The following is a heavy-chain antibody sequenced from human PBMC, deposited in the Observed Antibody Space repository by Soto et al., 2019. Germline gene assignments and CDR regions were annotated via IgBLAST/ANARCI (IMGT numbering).Heavy chain of an antibody. CDR1: GFTFSSYA. CDR3: ARDIGLIAAAGTVDY. V-gene: IGHV3-30-3*01. J-gene: IGHJ4*02. CDR2: ISYDGSNK. D-gene: IGHD6-13*01. Sequence: QVQLVESGGGVVQPGRSLRLSCAASGFTFSSYAMHWVRQAPGKGLEWVAVISYDGSNKYYADSVKGRFTISRDNSKNTLYLQMNSLRAEDTAEYYCARDIGLIAAAGTVDYWGQGTLVTVSS.